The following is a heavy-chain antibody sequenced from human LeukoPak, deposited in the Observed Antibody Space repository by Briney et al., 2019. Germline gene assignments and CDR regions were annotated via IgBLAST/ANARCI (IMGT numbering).Heavy chain of an antibody. Sequence: SETLSLTCTVSGVSISSYYWSWIRQPPGKGLEWIGYIYYSGGTNYNPPLKSRVTISVETSKKQLSLKVTSVTAADTAVYYCARHAMATANQHFGHWGQGTLVTVSS. J-gene: IGHJ4*02. CDR2: IYYSGGT. CDR1: GVSISSYY. CDR3: ARHAMATANQHFGH. V-gene: IGHV4-59*08. D-gene: IGHD5-24*01.